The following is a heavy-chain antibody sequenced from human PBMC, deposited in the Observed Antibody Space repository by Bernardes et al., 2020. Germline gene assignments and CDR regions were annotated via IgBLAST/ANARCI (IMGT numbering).Heavy chain of an antibody. D-gene: IGHD6-13*01. CDR2: IIPIFGTA. CDR1: GGTFSSYA. CDR3: ARDRKNSEGIAAAGDAFDI. Sequence: SVKVSCKASGGTFSSYAISWVRQAPGQGLEWMGGIIPIFGTANYAQKFQGRVTITADESTSTAYMELSSLRSEDTAVYYCARDRKNSEGIAAAGDAFDIWGQGTMVTVSS. V-gene: IGHV1-69*13. J-gene: IGHJ3*02.